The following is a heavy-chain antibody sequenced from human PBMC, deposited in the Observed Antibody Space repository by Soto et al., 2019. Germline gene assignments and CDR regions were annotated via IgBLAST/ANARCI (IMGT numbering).Heavy chain of an antibody. CDR1: GGSISSSSYY. CDR3: ARRGHFVSEVGVVVVPAAIPFDY. D-gene: IGHD2-2*02. V-gene: IGHV4-39*01. J-gene: IGHJ4*02. Sequence: QLQLQESGPGLVKPSETLSLTCTVSGGSISSSSYYWGWIRQPPGKGLEWIGSIYYSGSTYYNPSLKSRVTISVDTSKNQFSLKLSSVTAADTAVYYCARRGHFVSEVGVVVVPAAIPFDYWGQGTLVTVSS. CDR2: IYYSGST.